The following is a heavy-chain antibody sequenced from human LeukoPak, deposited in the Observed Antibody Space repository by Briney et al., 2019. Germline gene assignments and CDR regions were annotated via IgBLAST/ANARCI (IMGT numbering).Heavy chain of an antibody. Sequence: PGGSLRLSCAASGFSFSDNYMSWVRQAPGKGLEWISCISGNSGYTKYANSVKGRFTIYRDNARKSLYLQMNNVTVEDTAVYYCCRQDWAYWGPGTLVTVSS. V-gene: IGHV3-11*03. D-gene: IGHD2-21*01. CDR3: CRQDWAY. CDR1: GFSFSDNY. J-gene: IGHJ4*02. CDR2: ISGNSGYT.